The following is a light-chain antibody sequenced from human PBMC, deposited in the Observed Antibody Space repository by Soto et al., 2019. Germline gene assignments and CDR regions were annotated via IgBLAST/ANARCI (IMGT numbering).Light chain of an antibody. CDR2: EVS. V-gene: IGLV2-14*01. CDR1: SSDVGGYNY. CDR3: SSYTRSSTVV. J-gene: IGLJ2*01. Sequence: QSVLTQPASVSGSPGQSITISCTGTSSDVGGYNYVSWYQQHPGKAPKLMIYEVSNRPSGVSNRFSGSKSGNTASLTISGLQAEDEADSYCSSYTRSSTVVFGGGTK.